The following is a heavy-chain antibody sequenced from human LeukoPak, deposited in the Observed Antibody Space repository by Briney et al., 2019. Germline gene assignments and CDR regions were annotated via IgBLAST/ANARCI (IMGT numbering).Heavy chain of an antibody. Sequence: PGGSLRLSCAASGFTFGGYSMNWVRQAPGKGLEWVSYISSGSSTIYYADSVKGRFTISRDNAKNSLYLQMNSLRDEDTAVYYCARGNPASHYYYYYGMDVWGQRTTHTVSS. CDR3: ARGNPASHYYYYYGMDV. V-gene: IGHV3-48*02. CDR1: GFTFGGYS. J-gene: IGHJ6*02. CDR2: ISSGSSTI. D-gene: IGHD1-14*01.